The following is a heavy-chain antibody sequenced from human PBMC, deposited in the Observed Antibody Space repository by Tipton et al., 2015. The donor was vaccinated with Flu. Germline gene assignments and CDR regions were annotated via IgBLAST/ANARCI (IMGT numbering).Heavy chain of an antibody. Sequence: SLRLSCAASGFTVSSNYMGWVRQAPGKGLEWVSVIYSGGSTYYADSVKGRFTISRDNSKNTLYLQMNSLRAEDTAVYYCARDPTVTSLDDYYGMDVWGQGTTVTVSS. D-gene: IGHD4-11*01. CDR3: ARDPTVTSLDDYYGMDV. V-gene: IGHV3-53*01. CDR1: GFTVSSNY. CDR2: IYSGGST. J-gene: IGHJ6*02.